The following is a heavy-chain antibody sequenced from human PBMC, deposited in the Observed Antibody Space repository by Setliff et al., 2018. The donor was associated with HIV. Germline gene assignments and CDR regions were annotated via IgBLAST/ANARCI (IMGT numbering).Heavy chain of an antibody. V-gene: IGHV4-38-2*02. D-gene: IGHD3-16*01. CDR3: AKHDFGEGSCFDP. Sequence: LSLTCTVSVQFISDGYYWGWIRQPPGKGLEWIGSVYHSGKTYYNPSLKSRVTMSADTSKNQISLMLRSMTAADTAVYYCAKHDFGEGSCFDPWGQGSLVTVSS. CDR2: VYHSGKT. J-gene: IGHJ5*02. CDR1: VQFISDGYY.